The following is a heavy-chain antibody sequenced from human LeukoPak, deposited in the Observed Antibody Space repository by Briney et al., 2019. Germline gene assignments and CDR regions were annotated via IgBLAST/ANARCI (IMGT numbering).Heavy chain of an antibody. J-gene: IGHJ4*02. CDR1: GYTFTSYG. Sequence: ASVKVSCNASGYTFTSYGISWVRQAPGQGLEWMGQISAYNGNTNYAQKLQGRVTMTTDTSTSTAYMELRSLRSDDTAVYYCARDDCSGGSCYSPTTIDYWGQGTLVTVSS. CDR3: ARDDCSGGSCYSPTTIDY. V-gene: IGHV1-18*01. D-gene: IGHD2-15*01. CDR2: ISAYNGNT.